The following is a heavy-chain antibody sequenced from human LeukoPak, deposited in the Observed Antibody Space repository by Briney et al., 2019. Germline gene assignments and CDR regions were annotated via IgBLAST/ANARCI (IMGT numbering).Heavy chain of an antibody. V-gene: IGHV1-46*01. J-gene: IGHJ3*02. CDR3: ARDAGLLVCSGGSCYSLRRAFDI. CDR1: GYTFTSYY. Sequence: ASVKVSCKASGYTFTSYYMHWVRQAPGQGLEWMGIINPSGGSTSYAQKFQGRVTMTRDMSKSTVYMELSSLRSEDTAVYYCARDAGLLVCSGGSCYSLRRAFDIWGQGTMVTVSS. D-gene: IGHD2-15*01. CDR2: INPSGGST.